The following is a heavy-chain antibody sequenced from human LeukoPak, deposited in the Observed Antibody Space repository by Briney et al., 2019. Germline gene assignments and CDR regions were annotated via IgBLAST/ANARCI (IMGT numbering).Heavy chain of an antibody. D-gene: IGHD2-2*01. CDR2: IIPIFGTA. V-gene: IGHV1-69*13. Sequence: SVKVSCKASGSTFSSYAISWVRQAPGQGLEWMGGIIPIFGTANYAQKFQGRVTITADESTSTAYMELSSLRSEDTAVYYCAIYYYCSSTSCYPEGFDPWGQGTLVTVSS. CDR1: GSTFSSYA. J-gene: IGHJ5*02. CDR3: AIYYYCSSTSCYPEGFDP.